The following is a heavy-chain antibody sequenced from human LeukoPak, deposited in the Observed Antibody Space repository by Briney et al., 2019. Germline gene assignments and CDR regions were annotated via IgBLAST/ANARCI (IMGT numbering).Heavy chain of an antibody. CDR3: ARTHSTSWYNLDY. V-gene: IGHV5-51*01. CDR1: GYRFGSYW. CDR2: IYPGDSDT. Sequence: GESLKISYEGSGYRFGSYWISWVRQMPGKGLEWMGIIYPGDSDTRYSPSFQGQVTISADKSISTAYLQWSSLKASDSAIYYCARTHSTSWYNLDYWGQGTLVTISS. J-gene: IGHJ4*02. D-gene: IGHD6-13*01.